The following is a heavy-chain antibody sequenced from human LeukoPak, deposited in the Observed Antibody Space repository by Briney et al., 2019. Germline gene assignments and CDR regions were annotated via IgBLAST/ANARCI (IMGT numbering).Heavy chain of an antibody. J-gene: IGHJ4*02. V-gene: IGHV3-7*03. D-gene: IGHD1-1*01. CDR1: GFIFSNYW. CDR3: TRQLED. Sequence: GGSLRLSCAASGFIFSNYWMDWVRQAPGKGLEWVANIKHDGTAKYYVDSVKGRFTISRDSAKNSLYLQMNSLRAEDTAVYFCTRQLEDWGQGTLVPVSS. CDR2: IKHDGTAK.